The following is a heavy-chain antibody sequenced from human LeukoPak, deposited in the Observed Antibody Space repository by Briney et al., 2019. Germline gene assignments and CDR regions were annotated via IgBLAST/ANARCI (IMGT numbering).Heavy chain of an antibody. CDR3: AKVNDFWSGCHV. V-gene: IGHV3-23*01. J-gene: IGHJ4*02. CDR1: GFTFSSYA. Sequence: GGSLRLSCAASGFTFSSYAMSWVRQAPGKGLEWVSAISGSGGSTYYADSVKGRFTISRDNSKNTLYLQMNSPRAEDTAVYYCAKVNDFWSGCHVWGQGTLVTVSS. D-gene: IGHD3-3*01. CDR2: ISGSGGST.